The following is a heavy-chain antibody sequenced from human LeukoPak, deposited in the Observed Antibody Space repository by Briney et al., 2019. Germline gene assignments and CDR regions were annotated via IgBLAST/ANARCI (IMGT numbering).Heavy chain of an antibody. CDR2: ISGSGGST. D-gene: IGHD3-16*01. V-gene: IGHV3-23*01. CDR1: GFTFSSYA. Sequence: GSLRLSRAASGFTFSSYAMSWVRQAARKGLEWVSAISGSGGSTYYADSVKGRFTISRDNSKNTLYLQMNSLRAEDTAVYYCAKDQNWGLIDYWGQGTLVTVSS. J-gene: IGHJ4*02. CDR3: AKDQNWGLIDY.